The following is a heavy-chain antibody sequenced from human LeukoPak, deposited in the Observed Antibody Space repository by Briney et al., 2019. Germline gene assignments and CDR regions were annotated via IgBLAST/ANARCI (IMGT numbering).Heavy chain of an antibody. CDR2: ISWDGGST. V-gene: IGHV3-43*01. CDR3: AKAGDGDLDY. J-gene: IGHJ4*02. Sequence: GGSLRLSCAASGFTFDDYTMHWVRQAPGKGLEWVSLISWDGGSTYYADSVKGRFTISRDNSKNSLYLQMNSLRAEDTALYYCAKAGDGDLDYWGQGTLVTVSS. CDR1: GFTFDDYT. D-gene: IGHD5-24*01.